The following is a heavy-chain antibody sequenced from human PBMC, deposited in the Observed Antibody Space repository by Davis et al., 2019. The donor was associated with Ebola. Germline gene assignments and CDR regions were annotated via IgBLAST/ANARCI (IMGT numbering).Heavy chain of an antibody. CDR3: ASGNSSSWYYYGMDV. CDR1: GGSFSGYY. Sequence: SETLSLTCAVYGGSFSGYYWSWIRQPPGKGLEWIGEINHSGSTNYNPSLKSRVTISVDTSKNQFSLKLSSVTAADTAVYYCASGNSSSWYYYGMDVWGQGTTVTVSS. J-gene: IGHJ6*02. D-gene: IGHD6-13*01. V-gene: IGHV4-34*01. CDR2: INHSGST.